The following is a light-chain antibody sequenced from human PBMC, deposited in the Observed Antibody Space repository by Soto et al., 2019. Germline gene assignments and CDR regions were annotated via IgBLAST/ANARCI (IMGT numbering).Light chain of an antibody. CDR1: SCDVGGYNY. J-gene: IGLJ2*01. CDR2: DVS. V-gene: IGLV2-14*01. CDR3: SSYTSSNTVV. Sequence: QSALTQPASVSGSPGQSIAISCTGTSCDVGGYNYVSWYQQHPGKAPKLMIYDVSARPSGVSNRFSGSKSDNTASLTISGLQAEDEADYYCSSYTSSNTVVFGGGTKLTVL.